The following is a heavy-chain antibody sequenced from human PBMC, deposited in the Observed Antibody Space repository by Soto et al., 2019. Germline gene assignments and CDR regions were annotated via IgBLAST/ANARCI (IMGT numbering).Heavy chain of an antibody. V-gene: IGHV4-39*01. CDR3: ERRLYHDSSGFGGGGMDV. D-gene: IGHD3-22*01. CDR2: IYYSGST. J-gene: IGHJ6*02. Sequence: QLQLQESGPGLVKPSETLSLTCTVSGGSISSSSYYWGWIRQPPGKRLEWIGSIYYSGSTYYNPSLKSRITISVDTSKNQFSLKLSSVTAADTAVYDCERRLYHDSSGFGGGGMDVWGQGTTFTVSS. CDR1: GGSISSSSYY.